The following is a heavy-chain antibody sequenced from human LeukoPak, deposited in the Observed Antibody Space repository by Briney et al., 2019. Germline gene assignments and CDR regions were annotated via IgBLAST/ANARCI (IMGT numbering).Heavy chain of an antibody. Sequence: GASVKVSCKASGYTFTSYYMHWVRQAPGQGLEWMGIINPSGGSTSYAQKFQGRVTMTRDTSTSTVYMELSSLRSEDTAVYYCARELSSGWYPVGYFDYWGQGTLVTVSS. J-gene: IGHJ4*02. CDR1: GYTFTSYY. CDR3: ARELSSGWYPVGYFDY. CDR2: INPSGGST. V-gene: IGHV1-46*01. D-gene: IGHD6-19*01.